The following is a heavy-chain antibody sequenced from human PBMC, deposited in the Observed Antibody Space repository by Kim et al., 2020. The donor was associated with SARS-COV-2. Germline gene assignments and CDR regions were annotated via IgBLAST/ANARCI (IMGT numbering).Heavy chain of an antibody. V-gene: IGHV3-30*18. J-gene: IGHJ4*02. CDR3: AKPFSGSYESYFDY. CDR2: ISYDGSNK. D-gene: IGHD1-26*01. CDR1: GFTFSSYG. Sequence: GGSLRLSCAASGFTFSSYGMHWVRQAPGKGLEWVAAISYDGSNKYYADSVKGRFTISRDNSKNTLYLQMNSLRAEDTAVYYCAKPFSGSYESYFDYWGQGTLVTVSS.